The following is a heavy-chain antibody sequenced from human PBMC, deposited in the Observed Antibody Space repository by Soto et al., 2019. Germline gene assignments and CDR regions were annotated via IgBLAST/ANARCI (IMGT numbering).Heavy chain of an antibody. CDR2: ISAYNGNT. Sequence: ASVKVSCKASGYTFASYGSSWVRQAPGQGLEWMGWISAYNGNTNYAQKLQGRVTMTTDTSTSTAYMELRSLRSDDTAVYYCARGTDYSSGWYYFDYWGQGTLVTVSS. J-gene: IGHJ4*02. D-gene: IGHD6-19*01. CDR3: ARGTDYSSGWYYFDY. V-gene: IGHV1-18*01. CDR1: GYTFASYG.